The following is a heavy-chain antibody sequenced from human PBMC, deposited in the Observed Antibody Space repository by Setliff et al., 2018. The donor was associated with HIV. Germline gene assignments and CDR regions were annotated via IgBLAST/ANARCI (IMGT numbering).Heavy chain of an antibody. CDR1: GFMFGVDW. V-gene: IGHV3-7*03. CDR3: ARPRGNDYAGSGFDN. D-gene: IGHD2-2*01. J-gene: IGHJ4*02. CDR2: VTPDGGDK. Sequence: GGSLRLSCAASGFMFGVDWMSWVRQTPGKGLEWVASVTPDGGDKYYANSMRGQVTISADKSINTAYLQWTTLKASDSAMYYCARPRGNDYAGSGFDNWGQGTLVTVSS.